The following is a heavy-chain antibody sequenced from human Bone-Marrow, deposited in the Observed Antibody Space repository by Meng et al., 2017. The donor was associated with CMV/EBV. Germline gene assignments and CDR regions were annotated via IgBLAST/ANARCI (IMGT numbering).Heavy chain of an antibody. CDR1: GYTFTSYY. Sequence: ASVKVSCKASGYTFTSYYMHWVRQAPGQGLEWMGWINPNSGGTNYAQKFQGRVTMTRDTSISTAYMELSRLRSGDTAVYYCARSYDYVWGFDPWGQGTLVTVSS. V-gene: IGHV1-2*02. J-gene: IGHJ5*02. D-gene: IGHD3-16*01. CDR3: ARSYDYVWGFDP. CDR2: INPNSGGT.